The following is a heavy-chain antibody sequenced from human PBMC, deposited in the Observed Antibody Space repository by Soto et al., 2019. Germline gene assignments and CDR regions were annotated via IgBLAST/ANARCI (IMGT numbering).Heavy chain of an antibody. CDR3: ARERFDPGIAAAGRILDAFDF. V-gene: IGHV4-59*01. J-gene: IGHJ3*01. Sequence: QVQLQESGPGLVKPSETLSLTCTVSGGSISSYYWSWIRQPPGKGLEWVGYIYYSGSTNYNPSLKSRVTISVDTSKNQFSLKLSSVTAADTAVYYCARERFDPGIAAAGRILDAFDFWGQGTMVTVSS. D-gene: IGHD6-13*01. CDR2: IYYSGST. CDR1: GGSISSYY.